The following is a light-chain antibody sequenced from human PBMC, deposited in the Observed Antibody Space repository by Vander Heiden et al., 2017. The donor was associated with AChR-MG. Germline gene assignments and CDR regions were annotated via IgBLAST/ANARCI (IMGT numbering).Light chain of an antibody. CDR3: SSYTGSNNLL. V-gene: IGLV2-8*01. CDR1: SSDVGGYNY. J-gene: IGLJ2*01. CDR2: AVS. Sequence: QSALTQPPSASGSPGQSVTISCTGTSSDVGGYNYVSWYQQHPGKAPKLMIYAVSKRPSGVPDRFSGSKSGNTASLTVSGLQAEDEADYYCSSYTGSNNLLFGGGTRLTVL.